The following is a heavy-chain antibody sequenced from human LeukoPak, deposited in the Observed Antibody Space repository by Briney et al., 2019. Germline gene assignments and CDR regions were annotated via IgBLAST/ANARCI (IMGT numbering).Heavy chain of an antibody. CDR1: GGSISSYY. D-gene: IGHD1-26*01. CDR2: IYYSGST. J-gene: IGHJ4*02. V-gene: IGHV4-59*08. Sequence: KPSETLSLTCTVSGGSISSYYWSWIRQPPGKGLEWIGNIYYSGSTNYNPSLKSRVTISVDTSKNQFSLKLSSVTAADTAVYYCARQAPVGTDFDYWGQGTLVTVSS. CDR3: ARQAPVGTDFDY.